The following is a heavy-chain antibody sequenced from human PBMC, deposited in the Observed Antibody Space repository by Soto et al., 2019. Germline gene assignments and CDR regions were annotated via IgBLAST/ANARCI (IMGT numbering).Heavy chain of an antibody. D-gene: IGHD6-13*01. J-gene: IGHJ6*04. Sequence: QVYLVQSGPEVKKPGASVKVSCKASGYTFINYGVSWVRQAPGQGLEWMGWISAYNGDKKYAQNVQGRVTLTTDTSTSTAYMEMRTLRSDDTAAYYCARDGPHIPAVGDVWSKGTTVTVSS. CDR3: ARDGPHIPAVGDV. V-gene: IGHV1-18*01. CDR2: ISAYNGDK. CDR1: GYTFINYG.